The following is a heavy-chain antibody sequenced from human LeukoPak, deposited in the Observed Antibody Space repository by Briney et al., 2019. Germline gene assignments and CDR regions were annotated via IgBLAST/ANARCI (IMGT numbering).Heavy chain of an antibody. CDR1: GGSISSSKW. Sequence: PSETLSLTCTVSGGSISSSKWWSWVRQPPGKGLEWIGSLSYSGKTHYNPSLKSRVTISIDTSQNQFSLKLTSVTAADTAVYYCAKFSPDYYDNKKYFDSWGQGTLVTVSS. CDR2: LSYSGKT. J-gene: IGHJ4*02. CDR3: AKFSPDYYDNKKYFDS. V-gene: IGHV4-39*01. D-gene: IGHD3-22*01.